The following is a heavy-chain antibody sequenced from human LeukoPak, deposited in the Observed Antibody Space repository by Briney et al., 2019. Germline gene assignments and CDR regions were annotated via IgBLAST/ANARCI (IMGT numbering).Heavy chain of an antibody. J-gene: IGHJ4*02. Sequence: ASVTVSCKASGYTFTVYYMHWVRQAPGQGLEWMGWINPNSGGTNYAQKFQGRVTMTRDTSISTAYMELSRLRSDDTAVYYCARWMVGATGPAVFDYWGQGTLVTVSS. CDR3: ARWMVGATGPAVFDY. D-gene: IGHD1-26*01. V-gene: IGHV1-2*02. CDR2: INPNSGGT. CDR1: GYTFTVYY.